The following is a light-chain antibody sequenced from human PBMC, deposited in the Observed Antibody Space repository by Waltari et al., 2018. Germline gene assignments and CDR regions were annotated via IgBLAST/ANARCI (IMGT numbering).Light chain of an antibody. CDR3: CSYAGRGTYV. V-gene: IGLV2-23*02. CDR1: TSDVGSYDL. Sequence: QSALTQPASVSGTPGQSITISCSGTTSDVGSYDLVSWYQQHPGEAPKLLLCEVFKRPPDTSSRFSGAKSGSTASLTIAVLQPEDEADYYCCSYAGRGTYVFGSGTKVTVL. J-gene: IGLJ1*01. CDR2: EVF.